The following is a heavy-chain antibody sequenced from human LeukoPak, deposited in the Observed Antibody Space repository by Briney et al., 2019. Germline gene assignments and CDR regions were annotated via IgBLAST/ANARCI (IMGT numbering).Heavy chain of an antibody. D-gene: IGHD3-10*01. J-gene: IGHJ6*02. CDR2: ISTSNGDT. CDR1: GYTFSSYG. CDR3: ARVLPQGPYYYYGMDV. Sequence: ASVKVSCKASGYTFSSYGVIWVRQAPGQGLEWMGWISTSNGDTNYAQKLQGRVTMTTDTSTSTASMELRSLRSDDTAVYYCARVLPQGPYYYYGMDVWGQGTTVTVSS. V-gene: IGHV1-18*01.